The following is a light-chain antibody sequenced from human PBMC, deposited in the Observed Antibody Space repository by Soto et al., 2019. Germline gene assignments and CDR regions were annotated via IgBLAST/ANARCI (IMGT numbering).Light chain of an antibody. J-gene: IGKJ4*01. CDR2: GAS. CDR1: QSVTSGY. V-gene: IGKV3-20*01. Sequence: EIVLTQSPGTLSLSPGEIATLSFMASQSVTSGYLAWYQQKPGQAPRLLIHGASSRATGIPDRFSGSGSGTDFTLTISRLQPEDFAVYYCQQYGTSPLTFGGGTKVDIK. CDR3: QQYGTSPLT.